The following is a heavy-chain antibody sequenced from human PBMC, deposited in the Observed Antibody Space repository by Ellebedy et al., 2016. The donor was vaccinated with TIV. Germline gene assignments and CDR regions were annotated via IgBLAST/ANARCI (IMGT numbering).Heavy chain of an antibody. CDR2: ISAYNGNT. J-gene: IGHJ5*02. V-gene: IGHV1-18*04. CDR3: AKDIVLMVYAEDWFDP. CDR1: GYTFTSYG. Sequence: ASVKVSXXASGYTFTSYGISWVRQAPGQGLEWMGWISAYNGNTNYAQKLQGRVTMTTDTSTSTAYMELRSLRSEDTAVYYCAKDIVLMVYAEDWFDPWGQGTLVTVSS. D-gene: IGHD2-8*01.